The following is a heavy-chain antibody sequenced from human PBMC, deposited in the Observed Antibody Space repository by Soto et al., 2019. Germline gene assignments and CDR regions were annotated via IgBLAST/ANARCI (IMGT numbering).Heavy chain of an antibody. CDR2: IIPMFGST. V-gene: IGHV1-69*01. Sequence: QVQLVQSGAEVKKPGSSVKLSCNAAGGTFNNLAVSWVRQAPGQGLEWMGEIIPMFGSTNYAQRFQGRVTITADESRSIAYMYLSSLTSDDTAMYYCARGGRMGNWYFDLWGRGTLVTVSS. J-gene: IGHJ2*01. CDR1: GGTFNNLA. CDR3: ARGGRMGNWYFDL. D-gene: IGHD3-10*01.